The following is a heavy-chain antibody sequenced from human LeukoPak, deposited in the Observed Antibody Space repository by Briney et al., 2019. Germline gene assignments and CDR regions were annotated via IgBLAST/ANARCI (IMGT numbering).Heavy chain of an antibody. CDR1: GFTCSSYT. V-gene: IGHV3-21*01. Sequence: GGSLRLSCAASGFTCSSYTMNWVRQAPGKGLEWVSSISSSSSYISYADSVKGRFTISRDNAKNSLSLQMNSLRAEDTAVYYCAREGIVLMVYHFDYWGQGTLVTVSS. D-gene: IGHD2-8*01. CDR2: ISSSSSYI. CDR3: AREGIVLMVYHFDY. J-gene: IGHJ4*02.